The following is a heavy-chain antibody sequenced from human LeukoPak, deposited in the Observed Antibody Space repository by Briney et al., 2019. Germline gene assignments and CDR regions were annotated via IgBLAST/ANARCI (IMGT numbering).Heavy chain of an antibody. D-gene: IGHD3-22*01. CDR1: GFTFSSYE. V-gene: IGHV3-48*03. Sequence: GGSLRLSCAASGFTFSSYEMNWVRQAPGKGLEWVSYISSSSTIYYADSVKGRFTISRDNSKNTLYLQMNSLRAEDTAVYYCAKDRSYYDSSGYYERPDYWGQGTLVTVSS. J-gene: IGHJ4*02. CDR2: ISSSSTI. CDR3: AKDRSYYDSSGYYERPDY.